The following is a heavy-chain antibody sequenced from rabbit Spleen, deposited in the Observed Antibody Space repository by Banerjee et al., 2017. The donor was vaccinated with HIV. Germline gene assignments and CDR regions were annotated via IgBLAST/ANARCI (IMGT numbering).Heavy chain of an antibody. D-gene: IGHD1-1*01. CDR1: GLDFSSSSY. CDR3: ARDTSSSFSSYGMDL. J-gene: IGHJ6*01. Sequence: QEQLEESGGGLVKPGASLTLTCKASGLDFSSSSYMCWVRQAPGKGLEWIACIDIGSTGFTYFATWAKGRFTCSKTSSTTVTLQMTRLTAADTATYFCARDTSSSFSSYGMDLWGPGTLVTVS. V-gene: IGHV1S45*01. CDR2: IDIGSTGFT.